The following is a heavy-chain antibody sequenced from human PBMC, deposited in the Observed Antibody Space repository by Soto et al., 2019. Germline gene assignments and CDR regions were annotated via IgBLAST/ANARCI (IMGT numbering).Heavy chain of an antibody. D-gene: IGHD2-2*01. CDR2: VYWDDAK. CDR1: GFSLSTRGVG. CDR3: AHRSAASLFDS. J-gene: IGHJ4*02. V-gene: IGHV2-5*02. Sequence: QITLKESGPTLVKPTQTLTLTCTFSGFSLSTRGVGVGWIRQPPGKALECLGVVYWDDAKRYSPSLKSRLTITKDTSKNQVVLTMTNMDPVDTATYYCAHRSAASLFDSWGQGTLVSVSS.